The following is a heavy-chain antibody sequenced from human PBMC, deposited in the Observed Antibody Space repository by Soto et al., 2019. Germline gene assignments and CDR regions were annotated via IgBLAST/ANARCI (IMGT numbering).Heavy chain of an antibody. V-gene: IGHV4-34*01. CDR3: AIGDGYYFDY. J-gene: IGHJ4*02. CDR1: GGSFSGYY. CDR2: INHSGST. Sequence: PSETLSLTCVVYGGSFSGYYWSWIRQPPGKGLEWIGEINHSGSTNYNPSLKSRVTISVDTSKNQFSLKLSSVTAADTAVYYCAIGDGYYFDYWGQGTLVTVS.